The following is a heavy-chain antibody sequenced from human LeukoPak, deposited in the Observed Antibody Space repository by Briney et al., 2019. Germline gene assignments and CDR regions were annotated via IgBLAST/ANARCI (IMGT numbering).Heavy chain of an antibody. J-gene: IGHJ4*02. D-gene: IGHD5-24*01. CDR1: GFTFSSYE. CDR2: ISSSGSTI. CDR3: ARVGYNFFR. V-gene: IGHV3-48*03. Sequence: PGGSLRLSCAASGFTFSSYEMNWVRQAPGKGLEWVSYISSSGSTIYYADSMKGRFTISRANAKNSLYRQINSLRSERPAVYYCARVGYNFFRWGQGTLVTVSS.